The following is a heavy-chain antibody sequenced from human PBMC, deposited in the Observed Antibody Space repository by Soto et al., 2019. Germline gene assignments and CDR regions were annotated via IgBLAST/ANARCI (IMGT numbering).Heavy chain of an antibody. CDR1: GYTFTSYA. Sequence: GASVKVSCKASGYTFTSYAMHWVRQAPGQRLEWMGWINAGNGNTKYSQKIQGRVTITRDTSASTVYMELSSLRSEDTAVYYCARESMTTPFDYWGQGTLVTVSS. CDR3: ARESMTTPFDY. D-gene: IGHD3-22*01. V-gene: IGHV1-3*01. J-gene: IGHJ4*02. CDR2: INAGNGNT.